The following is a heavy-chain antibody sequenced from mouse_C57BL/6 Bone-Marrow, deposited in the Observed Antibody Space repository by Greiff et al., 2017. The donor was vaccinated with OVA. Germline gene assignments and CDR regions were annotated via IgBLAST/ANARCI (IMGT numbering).Heavy chain of an antibody. J-gene: IGHJ1*01. Sequence: EVHLVESGGGLVKPGGSLKLSCAASGFTFSDYGMHWVRQAPEKGLGWVAYISSGSSTIYYADTVKGRFTISRDKAKNTLFLKMSSLRSEDTAMYYCARLNSDWYFDVWGAGTTVTVSS. D-gene: IGHD3-1*01. CDR3: ARLNSDWYFDV. V-gene: IGHV5-17*01. CDR1: GFTFSDYG. CDR2: ISSGSSTI.